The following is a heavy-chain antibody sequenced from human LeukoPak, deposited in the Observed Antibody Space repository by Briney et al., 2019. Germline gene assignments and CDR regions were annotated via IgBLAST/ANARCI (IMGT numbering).Heavy chain of an antibody. CDR1: GGTFSSYA. J-gene: IGHJ6*03. V-gene: IGHV1-69*06. D-gene: IGHD2-15*01. Sequence: SVKVSCKASGGTFSSYAISWVRQAPGQGLEWMGGIIPIFGTANYAQKFQGRVTITADKSTSTAYMELSSLRSEDTAVYYCAREPHYYGSGYCSGGSCQQSDYMDVWGKGTTVTVSS. CDR3: AREPHYYGSGYCSGGSCQQSDYMDV. CDR2: IIPIFGTA.